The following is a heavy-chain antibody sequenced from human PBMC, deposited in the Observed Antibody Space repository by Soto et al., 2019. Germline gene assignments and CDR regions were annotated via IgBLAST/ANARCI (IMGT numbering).Heavy chain of an antibody. D-gene: IGHD2-15*01. CDR2: ISWNSGSI. J-gene: IGHJ6*03. CDR1: GFTFDDYA. CDR3: AKDSSFSYYYMDV. V-gene: IGHV3-9*01. Sequence: GGSLRLSCAASGFTFDDYAMHWVRQAPGKGLEWVSGISWNSGSIGYADSVKGRFTISRDNAKNSLYLQMNSLRAEDTALYYCAKDSSFSYYYMDVWGKGTTVTVSS.